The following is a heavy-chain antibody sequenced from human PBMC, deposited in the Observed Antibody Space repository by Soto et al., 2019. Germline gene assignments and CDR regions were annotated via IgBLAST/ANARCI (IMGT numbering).Heavy chain of an antibody. CDR3: ARPPYPGCINAVCYAHDY. CDR1: GYTFTSYY. V-gene: IGHV1-46*01. CDR2: INPSGGST. D-gene: IGHD2-8*01. Sequence: QVQLVQSGAEVKKPGASVKISCKASGYTFTSYYMHWVRQAPGQGLEWMGIINPSGGSTNYGQNLQGRVAMTRDTSTSTVYMELNSLRSDDTAVYYCARPPYPGCINAVCYAHDYWGQGTLVTVSS. J-gene: IGHJ4*02.